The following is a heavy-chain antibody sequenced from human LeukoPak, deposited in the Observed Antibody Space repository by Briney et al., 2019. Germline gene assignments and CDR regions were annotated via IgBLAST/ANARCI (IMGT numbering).Heavy chain of an antibody. CDR2: IYYSGTT. D-gene: IGHD6-13*01. J-gene: IGHJ4*02. CDR3: VRSNKYSSSWYDYFDY. Sequence: SETLSLTCTVSGGSISSYYWSWIPQPPGKGLEGIAYIYYSGTTNSGTTNYNPSLKSRVTISLDTSKNQFSLRLNSVTAADTAVYYCVRSNKYSSSWYDYFDYWGQGTLVTVSS. CDR1: GGSISSYY. V-gene: IGHV4-59*01.